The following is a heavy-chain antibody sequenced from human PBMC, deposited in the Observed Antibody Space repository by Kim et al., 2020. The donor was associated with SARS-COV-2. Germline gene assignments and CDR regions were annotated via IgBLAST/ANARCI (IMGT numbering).Heavy chain of an antibody. Sequence: GGSLRLSCAASGFRFTSYAMSWVRQAPGKGLEWVSSISDNGVNTKHADSVEGRFTISKDNSRNTLYLQMNSLRADDTAVYYCAKVNYFGSFFYFDYWGQG. D-gene: IGHD3-10*01. CDR1: GFRFTSYA. V-gene: IGHV3-23*01. CDR3: AKVNYFGSFFYFDY. CDR2: ISDNGVNT. J-gene: IGHJ4*02.